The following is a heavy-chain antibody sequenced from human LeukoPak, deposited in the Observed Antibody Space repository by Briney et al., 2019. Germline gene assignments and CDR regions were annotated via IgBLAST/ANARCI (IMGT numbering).Heavy chain of an antibody. CDR2: IYPGDSDT. D-gene: IGHD4-11*01. Sequence: GESLQISCKGSGYSFTSYWIGWVRQMPGKGLEWMGIIYPGDSDTRYSPSFQGQVTISADKSISTAYLQWSSLKASDTAMYYCASSITVTTGPLNYWGQGTLVTVSS. CDR1: GYSFTSYW. V-gene: IGHV5-51*01. J-gene: IGHJ4*02. CDR3: ASSITVTTGPLNY.